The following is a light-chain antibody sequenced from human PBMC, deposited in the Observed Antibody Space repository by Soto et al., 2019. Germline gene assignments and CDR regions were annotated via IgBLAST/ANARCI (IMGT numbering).Light chain of an antibody. V-gene: IGLV7-43*01. Sequence: QTVVTQEPSLTVSPGGTVTLTCASSTGAVTSVSYPNWVQQKPGQAPRALIYSTSNSHSWTPARFPGSLLGGKAALTLSGVQPEDEAVYYCLLYFGSAQVFGGGTKLTVL. J-gene: IGLJ3*02. CDR1: TGAVTSVSY. CDR2: STS. CDR3: LLYFGSAQV.